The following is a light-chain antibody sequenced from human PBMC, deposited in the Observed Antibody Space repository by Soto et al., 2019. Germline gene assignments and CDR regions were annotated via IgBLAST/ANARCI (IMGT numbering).Light chain of an antibody. CDR2: MAF. CDR3: QQYNSYPKT. CDR1: QTIVTW. J-gene: IGKJ2*01. Sequence: DVQMTQSPSTLSASIGDTVTITCRASQTIVTWLAWYQQKPGRPPKLLIYMAFILESGVPSRFSGRGSGTEFTLTISGLQPDDLGTYYCQQYNSYPKTFGEGTKLDI. V-gene: IGKV1-5*03.